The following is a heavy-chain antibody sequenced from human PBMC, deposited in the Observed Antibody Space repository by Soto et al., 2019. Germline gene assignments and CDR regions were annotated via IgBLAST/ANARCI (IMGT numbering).Heavy chain of an antibody. CDR1: GGSISSGGYY. D-gene: IGHD6-13*01. CDR2: IYYSGST. CDR3: AREVSLAAAGQWNYFDY. Sequence: SETLSLTCTVSGGSISSGGYYWSWIRQHPGKGLEWIGYIYYSGSTYHNPSLKSRVTISVDTSKNQFSLKLSSVTAADTAVYYCAREVSLAAAGQWNYFDYWGQGTLVTVSS. J-gene: IGHJ4*02. V-gene: IGHV4-31*03.